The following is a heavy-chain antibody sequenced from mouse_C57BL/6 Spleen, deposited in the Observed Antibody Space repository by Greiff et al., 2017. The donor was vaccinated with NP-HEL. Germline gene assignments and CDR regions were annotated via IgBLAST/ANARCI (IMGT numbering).Heavy chain of an antibody. Sequence: QVQLKQSGAELARPGASVKMSCKASGYTFTSYTMHWVKQRPGQGLEWIGYINPSSGDTKYNQKFKDKATLTADKSSSTAYMQLSSLTSEDSAVYYCARITTAWYFDVWGTGTTVTVSS. CDR1: GYTFTSYT. V-gene: IGHV1-4*01. CDR2: INPSSGDT. J-gene: IGHJ1*03. D-gene: IGHD1-2*01. CDR3: ARITTAWYFDV.